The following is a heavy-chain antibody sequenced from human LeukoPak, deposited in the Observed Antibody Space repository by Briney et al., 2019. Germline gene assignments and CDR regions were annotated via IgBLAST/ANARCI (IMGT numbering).Heavy chain of an antibody. V-gene: IGHV4-59*01. CDR1: GGSTSSYY. CDR2: IYYSGSA. CDR3: AREGYCSGGSCYHDAFDI. J-gene: IGHJ3*02. Sequence: PSETLSLTCTVSGGSTSSYYWSWIRQSPGKGLERMGYIYYSGSANYNPSLMSRVTISIATSKNQFSLKLRSVTAADTAVYYCAREGYCSGGSCYHDAFDIWGEGTMVTDSS. D-gene: IGHD2-15*01.